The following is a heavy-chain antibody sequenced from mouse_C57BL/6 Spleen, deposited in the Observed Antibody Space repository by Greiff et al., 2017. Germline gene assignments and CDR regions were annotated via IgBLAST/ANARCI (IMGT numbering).Heavy chain of an antibody. D-gene: IGHD1-1*01. CDR2: INPGSGGT. Sequence: QVHVKQSGAELVRPGTSVKVSCKASGYAFTNYLIEWVKQRPGQGLEWIGVINPGSGGTNYNEKFKGKATLTADKSSSTAYMQLSSLTSEDSAVYFCAREEVAPVVAPFAYWGQGTLVTVSA. CDR1: GYAFTNYL. CDR3: AREEVAPVVAPFAY. V-gene: IGHV1-54*01. J-gene: IGHJ3*01.